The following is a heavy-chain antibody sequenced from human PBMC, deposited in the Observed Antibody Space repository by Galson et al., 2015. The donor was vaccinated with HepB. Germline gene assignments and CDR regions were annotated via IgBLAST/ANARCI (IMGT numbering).Heavy chain of an antibody. J-gene: IGHJ6*03. D-gene: IGHD6-6*01. CDR3: ARDQVAGIAARYYYYYMDV. CDR1: GFTVSSNY. CDR2: IYSGGST. V-gene: IGHV3-53*01. Sequence: SLRLSCAASGFTVSSNYMSWVRQAPGKGLEWVSVIYSGGSTYYADSVKGRFTISRDNSKNTLYLQMNSLRAEDTAVYYCARDQVAGIAARYYYYYMDVWGKGTTVTVSS.